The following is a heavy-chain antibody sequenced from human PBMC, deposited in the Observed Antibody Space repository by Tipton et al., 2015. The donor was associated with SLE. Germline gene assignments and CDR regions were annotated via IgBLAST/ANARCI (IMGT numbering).Heavy chain of an antibody. D-gene: IGHD6-25*01. CDR3: AGLPSGRRVGLGGMDV. CDR2: VQYSGST. Sequence: TLSLTCTVSGGSIGSYYWSWIRQHPGKGLEWIGYVQYSGSTYCNPSLKSRLSMSVDTSKNEFSLKLSSVTAADTAVYYCAGLPSGRRVGLGGMDVWGQGTTVTVSS. J-gene: IGHJ6*02. CDR1: GGSIGSYY. V-gene: IGHV4-31*03.